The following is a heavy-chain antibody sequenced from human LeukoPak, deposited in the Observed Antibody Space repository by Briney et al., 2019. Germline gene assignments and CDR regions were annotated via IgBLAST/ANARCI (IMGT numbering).Heavy chain of an antibody. CDR2: ISSSSLCR. J-gene: IGHJ2*01. Sequence: PGGSLRLSCAASGFTFSSYTINWVRQAPGKGLEWVSSISSSSLCRFYADAVRVRFTISRDNAKNSLYLQMTSLRAEDTAVYYCARAPVYYDETRGYLKISNWYFDLWGRGTLVTVSS. D-gene: IGHD3-22*01. CDR3: ARAPVYYDETRGYLKISNWYFDL. CDR1: GFTFSSYT. V-gene: IGHV3-21*01.